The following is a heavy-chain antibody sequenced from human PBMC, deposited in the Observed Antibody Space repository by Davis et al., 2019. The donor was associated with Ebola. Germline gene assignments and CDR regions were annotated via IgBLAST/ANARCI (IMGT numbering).Heavy chain of an antibody. CDR2: ISGSGDTT. CDR1: GFTFSNHA. CDR3: AKNEISMIVVAFYYYYDMDV. V-gene: IGHV3-23*01. J-gene: IGHJ6*02. D-gene: IGHD3-22*01. Sequence: GESLKISCAGSGFTFSNHAMSWVRKAPGKGLEWVSIISGSGDTTYYADSVKGRFTISRDNSKNTLYLQMNSLRAEDTAVYYCAKNEISMIVVAFYYYYDMDVWGLGTTVTVSS.